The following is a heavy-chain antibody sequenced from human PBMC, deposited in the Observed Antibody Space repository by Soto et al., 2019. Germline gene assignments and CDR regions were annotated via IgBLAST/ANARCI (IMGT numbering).Heavy chain of an antibody. J-gene: IGHJ6*02. D-gene: IGHD2-2*02. V-gene: IGHV3-33*01. CDR3: ARGIVVPAAIQHYYYYGMDV. Sequence: GGSLRLSCAASGSTFSSYGMHWVRQAPGKGLEWVAVIWYGGSNKYYADSVKGRFTISRDNSKNTLYLQMNSLRAEDTAVYYCARGIVVPAAIQHYYYYGMDVWGQGTTVTVS. CDR2: IWYGGSNK. CDR1: GSTFSSYG.